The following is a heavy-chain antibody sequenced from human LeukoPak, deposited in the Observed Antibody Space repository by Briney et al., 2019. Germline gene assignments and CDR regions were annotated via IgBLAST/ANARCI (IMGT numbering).Heavy chain of an antibody. CDR1: GGSISSSSYY. Sequence: SETLSLTCTVSGGSISSSSYYWGWIRQPPGKGLEWIGSIYYSGSTNYNPSLKSRVTISVDTSKNQFSLKLSSVTAADTAVYYCARDGDYYDSSGYTNYFDYWGQGTLVTVSS. CDR2: IYYSGST. V-gene: IGHV4-39*07. J-gene: IGHJ4*02. CDR3: ARDGDYYDSSGYTNYFDY. D-gene: IGHD3-22*01.